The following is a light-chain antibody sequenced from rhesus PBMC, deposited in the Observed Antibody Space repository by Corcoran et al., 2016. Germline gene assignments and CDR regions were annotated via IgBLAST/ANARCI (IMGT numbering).Light chain of an antibody. Sequence: DIQMTQSPSSLSASVGDRVTITCRASQGISNWLAWSQQKPGKAPKLLIYRASNLETGVPSRFRGSGSGIDFSLTISSLRPEDIATYYCQQHDNSPYSFGQGTKVEIK. CDR3: QQHDNSPYS. CDR1: QGISNW. V-gene: IGKV1-69*01. J-gene: IGKJ2*01. CDR2: RAS.